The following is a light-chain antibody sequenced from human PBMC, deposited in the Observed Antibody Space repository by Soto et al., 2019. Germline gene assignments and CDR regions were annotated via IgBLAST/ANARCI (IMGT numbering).Light chain of an antibody. CDR2: KAS. V-gene: IGKV1-5*03. CDR3: QQYGSSPPRT. Sequence: DIQMTQSPSTLSASVGDRVTITCRASQSISSWLAWYQQKPGKAPKLLIYKASTLKSGVPSRFSGSGSGTEFTLTISRLEPEDFAVYYCQQYGSSPPRTFGQGTKVDNK. CDR1: QSISSW. J-gene: IGKJ1*01.